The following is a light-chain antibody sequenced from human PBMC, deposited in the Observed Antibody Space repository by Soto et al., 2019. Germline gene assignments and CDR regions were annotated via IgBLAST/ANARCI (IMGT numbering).Light chain of an antibody. J-gene: IGKJ4*01. CDR2: DAS. CDR3: QQYTSSPLLT. Sequence: EIVMTQSPATLSVSPGERATLSCRASQSVSSNLARYQQKPGRHPRLLIYDASTRATGIPAMFSGSGSGTDFTLTISSLQSEDFAVYYCQQYTSSPLLTFGGGTKVEIK. V-gene: IGKV3D-15*01. CDR1: QSVSSN.